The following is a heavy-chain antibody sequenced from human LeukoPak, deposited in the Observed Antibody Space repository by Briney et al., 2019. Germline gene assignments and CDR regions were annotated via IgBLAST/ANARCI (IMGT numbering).Heavy chain of an antibody. Sequence: GGSLRLSCAASGFTFSSYGMHWVRQAPGKGLEWVAFIRYDGSNKYYADSVKGRFTISRDNSKNTLYLQMNSLRAEDTAVYYCAKDPYGSGSYYILNYFDYWGQGTLVTVSS. CDR1: GFTFSSYG. CDR3: AKDPYGSGSYYILNYFDY. V-gene: IGHV3-30*02. J-gene: IGHJ4*02. D-gene: IGHD3-10*01. CDR2: IRYDGSNK.